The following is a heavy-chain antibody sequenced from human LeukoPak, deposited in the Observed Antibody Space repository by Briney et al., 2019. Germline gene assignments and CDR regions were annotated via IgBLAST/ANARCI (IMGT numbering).Heavy chain of an antibody. V-gene: IGHV4-39*01. J-gene: IGHJ4*02. CDR2: IYYSGST. Sequence: SETLSLTCTVSGGSVSSSIYYWGWIRQPPGKGLEWIGSIYYSGSTYYNPSLTSRLTISVDPSKNQFSLRLSYVTAADTAVYYCARHVQCGGRYCGSGNYCPFDYWGQGTLVTVSS. CDR1: GGSVSSSIYY. CDR3: ARHVQCGGRYCGSGNYCPFDY. D-gene: IGHD3-10*01.